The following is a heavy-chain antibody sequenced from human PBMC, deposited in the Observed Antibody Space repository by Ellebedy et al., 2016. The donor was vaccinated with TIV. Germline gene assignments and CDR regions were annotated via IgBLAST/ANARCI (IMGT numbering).Heavy chain of an antibody. V-gene: IGHV1-69*13. CDR1: GGTFSSYA. CDR2: IIPIFGTA. J-gene: IGHJ6*02. CDR3: ARDSYGGNSGGGMDV. Sequence: AASVKVSCKASGGTFSSYAISWVRQAPGQGLEWMGGIIPIFGTANYAQNFQGRVTITADESTSTAYMELSSLRSEDTAVYYCARDSYGGNSGGGMDVWGQGTTVTVSS. D-gene: IGHD4-23*01.